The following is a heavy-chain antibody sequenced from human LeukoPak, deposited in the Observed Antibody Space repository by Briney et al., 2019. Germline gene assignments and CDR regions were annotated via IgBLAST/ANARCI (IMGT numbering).Heavy chain of an antibody. V-gene: IGHV3-21*01. CDR1: GGSISSSIYY. CDR3: ATHVVVVAAPDY. D-gene: IGHD2-15*01. CDR2: ISSSSSYI. J-gene: IGHJ4*02. Sequence: ETLSLTCTVSGGSISSSIYYWGWVRQAPGKGLEWVSSISSSSSYIYYADSVKGRFTISRDNAKNSLYLQMNSLRAEDTAVYYCATHVVVVAAPDYWGQGTLVTVSS.